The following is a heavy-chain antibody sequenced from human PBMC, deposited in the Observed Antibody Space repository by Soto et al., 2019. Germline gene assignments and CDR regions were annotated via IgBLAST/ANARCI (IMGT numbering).Heavy chain of an antibody. J-gene: IGHJ6*02. CDR3: ERDLPPPSIRVIVVLPAASNYYYYGMDV. V-gene: IGHV1-8*01. CDR2: MNPNSGNT. D-gene: IGHD2-2*01. Sequence: ASVKVSCKAFGYTFTSYDIKWVRQATGQGIERMGWMNPNSGNTGYAQKFQGRVTMTRNTSISTAYMELSSLRSEDTAVYYCERDLPPPSIRVIVVLPAASNYYYYGMDVWGQGTTVLVSS. CDR1: GYTFTSYD.